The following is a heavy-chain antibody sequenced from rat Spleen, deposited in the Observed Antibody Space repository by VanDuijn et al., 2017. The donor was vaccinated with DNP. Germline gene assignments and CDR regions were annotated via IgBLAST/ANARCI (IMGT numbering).Heavy chain of an antibody. CDR2: IYTAGNT. CDR1: VDSPSCSFR. D-gene: IGHD1-10*01. CDR3: ASSYNNYWDWFAY. V-gene: IGHV3-3*01. J-gene: IGHJ3*01. Sequence: TPSVPVDSPSCSFRWSWIRKFPGDKLEWMGYIYTAGNTNYNPSLKSRISITRDASKNQFFLQLNSVTTEDTATYYCASSYNNYWDWFAYWGQGTLVTVSS.